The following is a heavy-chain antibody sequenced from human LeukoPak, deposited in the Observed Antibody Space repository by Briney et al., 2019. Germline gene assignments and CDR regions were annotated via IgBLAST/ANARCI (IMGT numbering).Heavy chain of an antibody. J-gene: IGHJ4*02. D-gene: IGHD3-3*01. CDR2: ISGSGGST. CDR1: GFTFSSYA. CDR3: ATTPDYDFWSSPIG. V-gene: IGHV3-23*01. Sequence: GGSLRLSCAASGFTFSSYAMSWVRQAPGKGLEWVSAISGSGGSTYYADSVKGRFTISRDNSKNTLYLQMNSLRAEDTAVYYCATTPDYDFWSSPIGWGQGTLVTVSS.